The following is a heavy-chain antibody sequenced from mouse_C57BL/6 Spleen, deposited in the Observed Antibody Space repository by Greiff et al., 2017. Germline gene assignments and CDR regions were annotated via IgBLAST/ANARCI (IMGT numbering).Heavy chain of an antibody. CDR2: IDPNSGGT. CDR1: GYTFTSYW. J-gene: IGHJ2*01. V-gene: IGHV1-72*01. Sequence: QVQLQQPGAELVKPGASVKLSCKASGYTFTSYWMHWVKQRPGRGLEWIGRIDPNSGGTKYNEKFKSKATLTVDKSSRTAYMQLSSLTSEVSAVYYCARSLGYDNYDYFDYWGQGTTLTVSS. D-gene: IGHD2-10*02. CDR3: ARSLGYDNYDYFDY.